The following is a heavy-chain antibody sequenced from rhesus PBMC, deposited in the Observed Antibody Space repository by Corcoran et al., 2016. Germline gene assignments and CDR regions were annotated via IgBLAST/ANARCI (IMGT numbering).Heavy chain of an antibody. V-gene: IGHV4S10*01. CDR3: AREDTAGTVIGY. J-gene: IGHJ4*01. D-gene: IGHD5-30*01. Sequence: QVQLQESGPGVVKPSETLSLTCAVSGGSISDSYRWSWIRQPPGKGLNWIGYIYGSITSTNYNPSLKSRVTISKDTYKNQFSLKLSSVTAADTAVYYGAREDTAGTVIGYWGQGVLVTVSS. CDR2: IYGSITST. CDR1: GGSISDSYR.